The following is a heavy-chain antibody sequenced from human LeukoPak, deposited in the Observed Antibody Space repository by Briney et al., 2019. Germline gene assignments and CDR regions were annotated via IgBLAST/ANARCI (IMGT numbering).Heavy chain of an antibody. J-gene: IGHJ6*03. CDR1: GYTFTSYA. V-gene: IGHV1-3*03. D-gene: IGHD3-10*01. CDR3: ARAGGVTMVRGLTWSGDYYYYYMDV. Sequence: ASVKVSCKASGYTFTSYAMHWVRQAPGQRLEWMGWINAGNGNTKYSQEFQGRVTITRDTSASTAYMELSSLRAEDTAVYYCARAGGVTMVRGLTWSGDYYYYYMDVWGKGTTVTVSS. CDR2: INAGNGNT.